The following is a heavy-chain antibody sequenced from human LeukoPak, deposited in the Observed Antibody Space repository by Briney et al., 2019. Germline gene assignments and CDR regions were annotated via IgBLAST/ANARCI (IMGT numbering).Heavy chain of an antibody. CDR3: AKEGMGYGDYGKIDY. J-gene: IGHJ4*02. D-gene: IGHD4-17*01. CDR1: GFTFSSYA. CDR2: IVGSGDST. Sequence: GGSLRLSCAASGFTFSSYAMSWVRQAPGKGREWVSAIVGSGDSTYYADSVKGRFTISRDNSKNTLYLQMSSLSAEDTAVYYCAKEGMGYGDYGKIDYWGQGTLVTVSS. V-gene: IGHV3-23*01.